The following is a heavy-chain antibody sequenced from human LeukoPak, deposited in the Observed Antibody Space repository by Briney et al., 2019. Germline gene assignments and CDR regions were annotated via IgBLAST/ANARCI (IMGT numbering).Heavy chain of an antibody. Sequence: PGGSLRLSCAASGFTFSSYWMSWVRQAPGKGLEWVANIKQDGSEKYYVDSVKGRFTISRDNSKNTLYLQMNSLRAEDTAVYYCAKDALGSGFRFDYWGQGTLVTVSS. CDR1: GFTFSSYW. D-gene: IGHD6-19*01. CDR3: AKDALGSGFRFDY. CDR2: IKQDGSEK. V-gene: IGHV3-7*01. J-gene: IGHJ4*02.